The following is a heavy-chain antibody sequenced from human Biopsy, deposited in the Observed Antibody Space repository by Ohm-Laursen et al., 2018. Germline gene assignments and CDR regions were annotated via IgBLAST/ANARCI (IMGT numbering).Heavy chain of an antibody. CDR1: GFTFSGFS. J-gene: IGHJ4*02. D-gene: IGHD2-8*01. V-gene: IGHV3-21*01. CDR3: ARDGEAKYCKHGVCPSDF. Sequence: LSLTCSASGFTFSGFSMNWVRQAPGKGLEWVSSISASGNHIYYTDSVKGRFTVSRDNGKNSVYLQMNSLRVEDTAVYYCARDGEAKYCKHGVCPSDFWGQGTLVTVSS. CDR2: ISASGNHI.